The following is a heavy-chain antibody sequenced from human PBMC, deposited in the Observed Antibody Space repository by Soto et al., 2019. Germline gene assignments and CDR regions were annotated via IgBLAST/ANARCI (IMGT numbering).Heavy chain of an antibody. D-gene: IGHD4-17*01. J-gene: IGHJ4*02. V-gene: IGHV1-69*02. Sequence: QVQLVQSGAEVKKPGSSVKVSCKASGGTFSSYTISWVRQAPGQGLEWMGRILPILGIANYAQKFQGRVTVTADKSTSTAYMELSSLRSEDTAVYYCSTVGLTTVLNYWGQGTLVTVS. CDR1: GGTFSSYT. CDR2: ILPILGIA. CDR3: STVGLTTVLNY.